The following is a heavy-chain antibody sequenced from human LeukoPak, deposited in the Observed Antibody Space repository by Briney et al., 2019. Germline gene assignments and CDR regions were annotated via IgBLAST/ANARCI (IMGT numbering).Heavy chain of an antibody. D-gene: IGHD2-2*01. CDR2: IYSGGST. V-gene: IGHV3-53*04. J-gene: IGHJ3*01. CDR1: GFTVSRNY. Sequence: GGSLRLSCAASGFTVSRNYMSWVRQAPVKELEWVSVIYSGGSTYYADSVKGRFTISRHNSKNTVFLQMNSLRPEDTAVYYCARLRPPASLAFDLWGQGTMVTVSS. CDR3: ARLRPPASLAFDL.